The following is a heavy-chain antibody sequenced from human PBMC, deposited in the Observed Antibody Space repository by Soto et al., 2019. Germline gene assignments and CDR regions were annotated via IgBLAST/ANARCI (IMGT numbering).Heavy chain of an antibody. D-gene: IGHD6-13*01. CDR2: INPNSVGT. CDR3: ARDAQPLIAAAGIYYYGMDV. V-gene: IGHV1-2*02. CDR1: LSTFTSYY. J-gene: IGHJ6*02. Sequence: GASVKVACKASLSTFTSYYMHWLRQAPVQGLEWIVWINPNSVGTNYAQKFQGRVTVTRDASISTAYMELSRLGSDDTAVYYCARDAQPLIAAAGIYYYGMDVWGQGTTVTVSS.